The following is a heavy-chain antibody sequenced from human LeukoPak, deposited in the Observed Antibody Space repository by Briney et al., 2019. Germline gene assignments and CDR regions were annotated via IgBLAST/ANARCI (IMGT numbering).Heavy chain of an antibody. CDR3: ARVFDS. Sequence: SETLSLTCTVSGGSVYTSDYYWGWVRQPPGKGPEWIGDIFSTGKTNYNPSLKSRVSISIDTSKNQFSLKLTSVTAADTAVYYCARVFDSWGQGTLVTVSS. CDR1: GGSVYTSDYY. CDR2: IFSTGKT. J-gene: IGHJ4*02. V-gene: IGHV4-39*07.